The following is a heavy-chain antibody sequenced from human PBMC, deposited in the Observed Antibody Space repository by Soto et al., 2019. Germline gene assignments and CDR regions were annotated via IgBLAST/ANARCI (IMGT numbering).Heavy chain of an antibody. CDR3: TRAIRYFDWLLPVDAFDI. V-gene: IGHV3-49*03. J-gene: IGHJ3*02. D-gene: IGHD3-9*01. Sequence: GGSLRLSCTASGFTFGDYAMCWFRQAPGKGLEWVGFIRSKAYGGTTEYAASVKGRFTISRDDSKSIAYLQMNSLKTEDTAVYYCTRAIRYFDWLLPVDAFDIWGQGTMVTVSS. CDR1: GFTFGDYA. CDR2: IRSKAYGGTT.